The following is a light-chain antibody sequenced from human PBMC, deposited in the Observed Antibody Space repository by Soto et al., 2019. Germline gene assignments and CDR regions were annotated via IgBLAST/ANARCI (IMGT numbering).Light chain of an antibody. CDR3: CSYAGSETWV. J-gene: IGLJ3*02. CDR2: DVS. CDR1: SSDVGGYNY. V-gene: IGLV2-11*01. Sequence: QSVLTQPRSVSGSPGQSVTISCTGTSSDVGGYNYVSWYQQHPDKAPKLMIYDVSKRPSGVPDRFSGSKSGNTASLTISGLQAEDEADYYCCSYAGSETWVFGGGTKLTVL.